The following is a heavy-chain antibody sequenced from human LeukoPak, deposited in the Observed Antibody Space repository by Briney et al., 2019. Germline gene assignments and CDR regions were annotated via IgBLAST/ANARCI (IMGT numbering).Heavy chain of an antibody. V-gene: IGHV4-34*01. CDR3: ARDHGGSDY. J-gene: IGHJ4*02. Sequence: SETLSLTCAVYGGSFSGYYWSWIRQPPGKGLEWIGEINHSGSTNYNLSLKSRVTISVDTSKNQFSLKLSSVTAADTAVYYCARDHGGSDYWGQGTLVTVSS. CDR1: GGSFSGYY. D-gene: IGHD4-23*01. CDR2: INHSGST.